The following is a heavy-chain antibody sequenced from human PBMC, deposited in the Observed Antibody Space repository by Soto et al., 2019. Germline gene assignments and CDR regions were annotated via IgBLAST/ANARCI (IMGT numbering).Heavy chain of an antibody. V-gene: IGHV5-51*01. CDR1: GYNFARYW. J-gene: IGHJ6*01. CDR2: IYPGDSDT. Sequence: GEALKISSRGSGYNFARYWIAWVRQMPGKGLEWMGIIYPGDSDTRYSPSFQGQVTISADKSVSTAYLQWSSLKASDTAIYYCARQGGMDVWGQGTTVTVAS. CDR3: ARQGGMDV.